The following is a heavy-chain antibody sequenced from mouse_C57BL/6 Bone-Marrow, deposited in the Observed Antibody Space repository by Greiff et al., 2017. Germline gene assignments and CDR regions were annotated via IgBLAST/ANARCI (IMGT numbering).Heavy chain of an antibody. J-gene: IGHJ2*01. V-gene: IGHV1-69*01. CDR3: ARRAFDY. CDR1: GYTFTSYW. CDR2: IDPSDSYT. Sequence: QVQLQQPGAELVMPGASVKLSCKASGYTFTSYWMHWVKQRPGQGLEWIGEIDPSDSYTNYNQKFKGKSTLTVDQSSSTAYIHLSSLTSEDSAVYYCARRAFDYWGQGTTLTVSS.